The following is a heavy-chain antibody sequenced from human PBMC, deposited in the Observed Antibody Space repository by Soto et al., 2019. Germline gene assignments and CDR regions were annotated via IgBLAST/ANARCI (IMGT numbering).Heavy chain of an antibody. CDR2: SIPMLGMT. V-gene: IGHV1-69*02. Sequence: QVQLVQSGPEVKKPGSSVRVSCTASGGTFSSYSINWVRQVPGQGPEWMGRSIPMLGMTNYSQKFQGRVMMIADKSTNTVYMELCSLRSEEAAFLYCATYYGSGSPPFDYWGQGTLVTVSS. D-gene: IGHD3-10*01. J-gene: IGHJ4*02. CDR3: ATYYGSGSPPFDY. CDR1: GGTFSSYS.